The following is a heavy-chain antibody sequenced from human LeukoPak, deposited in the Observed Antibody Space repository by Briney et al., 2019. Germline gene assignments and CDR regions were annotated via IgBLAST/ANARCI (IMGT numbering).Heavy chain of an antibody. CDR3: ARGGGYPMIFGVVIIQDYYYYGMDV. CDR1: GYTFTSYD. CDR2: MNPNSGNT. D-gene: IGHD3/OR15-3a*01. Sequence: ASVKVSCKASGYTFTSYDINWVRQATGQGLEWMGWMNPNSGNTGYAQKFQGRVTMTRNTSISTAYMELSSLRSEDTAVYYCARGGGYPMIFGVVIIQDYYYYGMDVWGQATTVTVSS. V-gene: IGHV1-8*01. J-gene: IGHJ6*02.